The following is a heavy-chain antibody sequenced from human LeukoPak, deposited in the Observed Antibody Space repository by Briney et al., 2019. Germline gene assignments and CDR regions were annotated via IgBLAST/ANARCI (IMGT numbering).Heavy chain of an antibody. CDR1: GGSISSDNYY. Sequence: SQTLSLTCTVSGGSISSDNYYWSWIRQPPGKGLEWIGYIYYSGSTFYNPSLKSRFTMSVDTSKNQFSLKLSSVTAADTAVYYCARDQEYYYGSGAFDYWGQGTLVTVSS. CDR3: ARDQEYYYGSGAFDY. D-gene: IGHD3-10*01. CDR2: IYYSGST. J-gene: IGHJ4*02. V-gene: IGHV4-30-4*01.